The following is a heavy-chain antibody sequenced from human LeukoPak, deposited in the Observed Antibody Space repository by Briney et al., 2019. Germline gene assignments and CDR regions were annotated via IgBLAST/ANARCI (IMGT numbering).Heavy chain of an antibody. CDR2: ISATNGK. CDR3: TRDGSGWSRDV. V-gene: IGHV3-21*01. CDR1: GFNFSPYG. Sequence: PGGSLRLSCVTSGFNFSPYGMTWVRQPPGKGLEWVSTISATNGKYYADSMKGRVTISRDDAKKSMDLQVNGLRVEDTAVYYCTRDGSGWSRDVWGQGTTVTVSS. D-gene: IGHD6-19*01. J-gene: IGHJ6*02.